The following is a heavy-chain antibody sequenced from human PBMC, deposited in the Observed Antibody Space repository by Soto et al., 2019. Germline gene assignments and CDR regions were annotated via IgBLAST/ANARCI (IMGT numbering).Heavy chain of an antibody. CDR1: GFTFSSYG. CDR2: IWYDGSNK. Sequence: GGSLRLSCAASGFTFSSYGMHWVRQAPGKGLEWVAVIWYDGSNKYYADSVKGRFTISRDNSKNTLYLQMNSLRAEDTAVYYCARGYYGDYETHDAFDIWGQGTMVTVSS. J-gene: IGHJ3*02. V-gene: IGHV3-33*01. CDR3: ARGYYGDYETHDAFDI. D-gene: IGHD4-17*01.